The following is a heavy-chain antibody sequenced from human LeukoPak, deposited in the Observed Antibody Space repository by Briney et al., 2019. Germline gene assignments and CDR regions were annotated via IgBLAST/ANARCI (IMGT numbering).Heavy chain of an antibody. CDR1: GYTFTSYD. CDR3: ARGRNSISLYYYYGMDV. D-gene: IGHD3-9*01. V-gene: IGHV1-8*01. CDR2: MNPNSGNT. Sequence: VASVKVSCKASGYTFTSYDFSWVRQATGQGLEWMGWMNPNSGNTGYAQKFQGRVTMTRNTSISTAYMELSSLRSEDTAVYYCARGRNSISLYYYYGMDVWGQGTTVTVSS. J-gene: IGHJ6*02.